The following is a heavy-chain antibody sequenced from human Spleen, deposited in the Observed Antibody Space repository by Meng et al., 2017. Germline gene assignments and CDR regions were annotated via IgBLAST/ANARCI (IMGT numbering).Heavy chain of an antibody. CDR3: ARDVSLYYDSSGTDFDY. V-gene: IGHV3-11*01. CDR1: GFTFSDYY. J-gene: IGHJ4*02. D-gene: IGHD3-22*01. Sequence: GESLKISCAASGFTFSDYYMSWIRQAPGKGLEWVSCISSSGSTIYYADSVKGRFTISRDNAKNSLYLQMNSLRAEDTAVYYCARDVSLYYDSSGTDFDYWGQGTLVTVSS. CDR2: ISSSGSTI.